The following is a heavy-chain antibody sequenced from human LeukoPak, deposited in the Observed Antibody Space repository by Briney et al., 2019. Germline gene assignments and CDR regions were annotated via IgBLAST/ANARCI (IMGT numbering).Heavy chain of an antibody. J-gene: IGHJ4*02. V-gene: IGHV1-18*01. D-gene: IGHD6-13*01. CDR2: ISTYNGNT. Sequence: GASXXVXCKASGYTFTTYGISWVRQAPGQGLEWMGWISTYNGNTNYPQNLQGRVTMTTDTSTSTAYMELRSLRSDDTAVYYCARGGVSSSWYRTPDYWGQGTLVTVSS. CDR1: GYTFTTYG. CDR3: ARGGVSSSWYRTPDY.